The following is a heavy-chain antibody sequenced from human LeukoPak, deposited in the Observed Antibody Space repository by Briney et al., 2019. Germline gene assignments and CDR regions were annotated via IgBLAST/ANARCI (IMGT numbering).Heavy chain of an antibody. D-gene: IGHD5-18*01. CDR1: GFTFSSYG. CDR3: ANTVDTAVSTTFDY. CDR2: ISYDGSNK. Sequence: GGSLRVSCAASGFTFSSYGMHWVRQAPGKGLEWVAVISYDGSNKYYADSVKGRFTISRDNSKNTLYLQMNSLRAEDTAVYYCANTVDTAVSTTFDYWGQGTLVTVSS. V-gene: IGHV3-30*18. J-gene: IGHJ4*02.